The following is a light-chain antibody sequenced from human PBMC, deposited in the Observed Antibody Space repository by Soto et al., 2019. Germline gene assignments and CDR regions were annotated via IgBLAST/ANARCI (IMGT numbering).Light chain of an antibody. Sequence: EIVLTQSPGTLSLSPGERATLSCRASQSVRSSYLAWYQQKPGQAPRLLIYGASSRATGIPDRFSGSGSGTDFTLTISRLEPEDFAVYYCQAYGSSPLKFGQGTKVDIK. CDR2: GAS. J-gene: IGKJ1*01. CDR3: QAYGSSPLK. CDR1: QSVRSSY. V-gene: IGKV3-20*01.